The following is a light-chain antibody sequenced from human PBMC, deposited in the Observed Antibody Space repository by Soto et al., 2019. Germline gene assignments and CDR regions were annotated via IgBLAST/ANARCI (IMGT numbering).Light chain of an antibody. CDR3: QQYNSYSSIT. CDR2: DAS. V-gene: IGKV1-5*01. J-gene: IGKJ5*01. CDR1: QSISSW. Sequence: DIQMTQSPSTLSASVVDIVTITFLASQSISSWLAWYQQKPGKAPKLLIYDASSLDSGVPSRFSGSGSGTEFTLTISSLQPYDFATYYCQQYNSYSSITFGQGTRLEIK.